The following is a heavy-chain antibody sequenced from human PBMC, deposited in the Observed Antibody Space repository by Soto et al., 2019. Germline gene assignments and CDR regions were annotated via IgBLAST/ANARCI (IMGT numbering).Heavy chain of an antibody. CDR2: ISGSGSST. J-gene: IGHJ5*02. CDR3: AKFSDVVPANIWFDP. D-gene: IGHD2-2*01. Sequence: GGSLRLSCAASGFIFSSYAMSWVRQAPGKGLEWVSAISGSGSSTYYTDSVKGRFTISRDNSMDTLYLRMNSLRAEDTAVYYCAKFSDVVPANIWFDPWGQGTLVTVSS. CDR1: GFIFSSYA. V-gene: IGHV3-23*01.